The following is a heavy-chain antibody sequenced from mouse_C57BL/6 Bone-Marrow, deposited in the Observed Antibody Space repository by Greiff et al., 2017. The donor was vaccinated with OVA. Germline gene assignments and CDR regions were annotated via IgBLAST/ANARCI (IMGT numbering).Heavy chain of an antibody. J-gene: IGHJ2*01. D-gene: IGHD4-1*01. V-gene: IGHV14-4*01. CDR3: TTSWGPFDY. CDR1: GFTIKGDC. Sequence: VQLQQSGAELVRPGASVKLSCTTSGFTIKGDCIHWVKQRPGQGLEWIGWIDPENGDTEYASKFKGKATITADTSSNTAYLQLSSLTSEDTAVYYGTTSWGPFDYWGQGTTLTVSS. CDR2: IDPENGDT.